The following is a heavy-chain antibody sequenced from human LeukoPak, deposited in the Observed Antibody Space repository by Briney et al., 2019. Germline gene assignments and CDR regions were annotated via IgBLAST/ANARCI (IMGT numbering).Heavy chain of an antibody. J-gene: IGHJ3*01. CDR1: GFTFSDFS. CDR2: ITSGGAYI. CDR3: VRVKRSSPTSFDAFAV. D-gene: IGHD2-2*01. V-gene: IGHV3-21*01. Sequence: RGSLRLSCAASGFTFSDFSVNWGRQAPGKGVEWVSSITSGGAYIYYADSVTGPFNISRDNAKHSLYLQMNRLTVEDTAVYYCVRVKRSSPTSFDAFAVWGQGTVVSASS.